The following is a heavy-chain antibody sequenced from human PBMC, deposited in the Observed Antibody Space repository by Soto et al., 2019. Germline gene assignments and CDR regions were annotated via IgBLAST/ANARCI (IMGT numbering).Heavy chain of an antibody. CDR2: ISSSSSYI. CDR3: AKTFLYGSGSYYNGRGMDV. Sequence: PGGSLRLSCAASGFTFSSYSMNWVRQAPGKGLEWVSSISSSSSYIYYADSVKGRFIISRDNAKNSLYLQMNSLRAEDTAVYYCAKTFLYGSGSYYNGRGMDVWGQGTTVTVSS. V-gene: IGHV3-21*01. J-gene: IGHJ6*02. D-gene: IGHD3-10*01. CDR1: GFTFSSYS.